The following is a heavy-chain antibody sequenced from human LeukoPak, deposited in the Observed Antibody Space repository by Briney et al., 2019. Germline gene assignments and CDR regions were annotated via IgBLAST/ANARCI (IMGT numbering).Heavy chain of an antibody. CDR2: IYTSGST. CDR1: GGSISSYY. Sequence: SETLSLTCTVSGGSISSYYWSWIRQPPGKGLEWIGYIYTSGSTNYNPSLKSRVTISVDTPKNQFSLKLSSVTAADTAVYYCARGTPELYYFDYWGQGTLVTVSS. V-gene: IGHV4-4*09. CDR3: ARGTPELYYFDY. J-gene: IGHJ4*02. D-gene: IGHD3-10*01.